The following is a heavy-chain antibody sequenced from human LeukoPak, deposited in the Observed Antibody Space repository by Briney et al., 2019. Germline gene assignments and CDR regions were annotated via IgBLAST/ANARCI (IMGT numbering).Heavy chain of an antibody. Sequence: GESLKISCKGSGYSFTSYWIGWVRQMPGKGLEWMGIIYPGDSDTRYSPSFQGQVTISADKPISTAYLQWSSLKASDTAMYYWARHRGSWFGEPQLDYWGQGTLVTVSS. J-gene: IGHJ4*02. D-gene: IGHD3-10*01. CDR2: IYPGDSDT. CDR3: ARHRGSWFGEPQLDY. V-gene: IGHV5-51*01. CDR1: GYSFTSYW.